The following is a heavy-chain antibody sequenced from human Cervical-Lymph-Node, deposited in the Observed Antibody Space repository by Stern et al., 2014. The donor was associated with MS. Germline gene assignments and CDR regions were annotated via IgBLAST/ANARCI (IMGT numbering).Heavy chain of an antibody. J-gene: IGHJ6*02. D-gene: IGHD2-2*01. Sequence: QVQLVQSGAEVKKPGSSVKVSCKASGGTFSSYTISWVRQAPGQGLEWVGRIIPIVGIGNYAQKFQGRVTITADKSTSTAYMELSSLRSEDTAVYYCARAGVPAASDYYYYGMDVWGQGTTVTVSS. V-gene: IGHV1-69*04. CDR1: GGTFSSYT. CDR3: ARAGVPAASDYYYYGMDV. CDR2: IIPIVGIG.